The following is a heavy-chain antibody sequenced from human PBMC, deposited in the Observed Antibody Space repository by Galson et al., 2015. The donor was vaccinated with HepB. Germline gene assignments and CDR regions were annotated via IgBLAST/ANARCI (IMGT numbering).Heavy chain of an antibody. J-gene: IGHJ4*02. D-gene: IGHD3-10*01. Sequence: SLRPSCAASGFTVSSNYMSWVRQAPGKGLEWVSVIYSGGSTYYADSVKGRFTISRDNSKNTLYLQMNSLRAEDTAVYYCATIWFGELLTPLDYWGQGTLVTVSS. CDR2: IYSGGST. CDR3: ATIWFGELLTPLDY. CDR1: GFTVSSNY. V-gene: IGHV3-66*01.